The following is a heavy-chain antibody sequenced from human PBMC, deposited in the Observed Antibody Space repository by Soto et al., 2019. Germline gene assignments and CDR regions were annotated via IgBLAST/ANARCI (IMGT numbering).Heavy chain of an antibody. D-gene: IGHD4-17*01. J-gene: IGHJ6*03. CDR3: ARGVTTYYYYYMDV. V-gene: IGHV4-59*01. Sequence: SETLSLTCTVSGGSISSYYWSWIRQPPGKGLEWIGYIYYSGSTNYNPSLKSRVTISVDTSKNQFSLKLSSVTAADTAVYYCARGVTTYYYYYMDVWGKGTTVTVSS. CDR1: GGSISSYY. CDR2: IYYSGST.